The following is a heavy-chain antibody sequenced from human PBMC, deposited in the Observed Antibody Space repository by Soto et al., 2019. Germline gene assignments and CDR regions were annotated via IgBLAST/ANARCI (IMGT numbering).Heavy chain of an antibody. D-gene: IGHD3-3*01. CDR1: GYTFTSYG. CDR2: ISAYNGNT. V-gene: IGHV1-18*01. J-gene: IGHJ6*02. Sequence: HVQLVQSGAEVKKPGASVKVSCKASGYTFTSYGISWVRQPPGQGLEWMGWISAYNGNTNYAQKLQGRVTTTTATTTTTAYMEMRRLRSDDTAVYYCARPRTMEWLSYYYYYGMDVWGQGTTVTVSS. CDR3: ARPRTMEWLSYYYYYGMDV.